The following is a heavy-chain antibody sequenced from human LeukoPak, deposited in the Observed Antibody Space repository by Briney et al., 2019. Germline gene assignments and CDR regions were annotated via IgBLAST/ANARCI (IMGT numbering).Heavy chain of an antibody. V-gene: IGHV3-7*01. J-gene: IGHJ4*02. CDR1: GFTFSSHW. CDR3: ARDPADSSGWYFDY. CDR2: IKQDGSEK. D-gene: IGHD6-19*01. Sequence: GRSLRLSCAASGFTFSSHWMSWVRQAPGKGLEWVANIKQDGSEKYYVDSVKGRFTISRDNAKNSLYLQMNSLRDEDMAVYYCARDPADSSGWYFDYWGQGTLVTVSS.